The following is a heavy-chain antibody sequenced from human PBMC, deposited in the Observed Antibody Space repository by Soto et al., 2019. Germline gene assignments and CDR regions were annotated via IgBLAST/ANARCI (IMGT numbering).Heavy chain of an antibody. CDR2: IYYSGST. J-gene: IGHJ4*02. Sequence: SETLSLTCTVSGGSISSYYWSWIRQPPGKGLEWIGYIYYSGSTNYNPSLKSRVTISVDTSKNQFSLKLSSVTAADTAVYYCARERGGTYYYDSSGYYYFDYWGQGTLVTVSS. V-gene: IGHV4-59*01. CDR3: ARERGGTYYYDSSGYYYFDY. CDR1: GGSISSYY. D-gene: IGHD3-22*01.